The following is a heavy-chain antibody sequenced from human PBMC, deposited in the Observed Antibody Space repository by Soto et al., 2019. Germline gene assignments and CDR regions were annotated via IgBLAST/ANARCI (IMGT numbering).Heavy chain of an antibody. J-gene: IGHJ4*02. Sequence: SETLSLTCTVSGGSISSSGYYWGWIRQSPGKGLEWIASISHSGSTNYNPSLKSRVTISVDTSKNQFSLKLTSVTAADTAVYYCARDKITGLFDYWGQGTLVTVSS. CDR3: ARDKITGLFDY. CDR1: GGSISSSGYY. D-gene: IGHD2-8*02. V-gene: IGHV4-39*07. CDR2: ISHSGST.